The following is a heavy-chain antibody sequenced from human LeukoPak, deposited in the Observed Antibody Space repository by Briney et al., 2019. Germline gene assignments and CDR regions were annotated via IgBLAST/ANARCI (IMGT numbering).Heavy chain of an antibody. CDR3: ARVTSSSRSAYYYYYMDV. CDR1: GGSISSYY. J-gene: IGHJ6*03. CDR2: IYTSGST. Sequence: KPSETLSLTCTVSGGSISSYYWSLIRQPAGKGLEWIGRIYTSGSTNYNPSLKSRVTMSVDTSKNQFSLKLSSVTAADTAVYYCARVTSSSRSAYYYYYMDVWGKGTTVTVSS. V-gene: IGHV4-4*07. D-gene: IGHD6-13*01.